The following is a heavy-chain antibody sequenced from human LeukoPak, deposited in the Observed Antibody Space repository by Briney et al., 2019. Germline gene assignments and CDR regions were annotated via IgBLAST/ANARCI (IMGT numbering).Heavy chain of an antibody. V-gene: IGHV3-30-3*01. CDR3: ARDPPVWFGELSTPTPHYYMDV. Sequence: PGGSLRLSCAASGFTFSSYAMHWVRQAPGKGLEWVAVISYDGSNKYYADSVKGRFTISRDNSKNTLYLQMNSLRAEDTAVYYCARDPPVWFGELSTPTPHYYMDVWGKGTTVTVSS. J-gene: IGHJ6*03. CDR2: ISYDGSNK. CDR1: GFTFSSYA. D-gene: IGHD3-10*01.